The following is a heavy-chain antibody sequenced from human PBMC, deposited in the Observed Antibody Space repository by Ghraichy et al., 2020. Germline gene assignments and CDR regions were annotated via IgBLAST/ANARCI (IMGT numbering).Heavy chain of an antibody. V-gene: IGHV4-34*01. CDR2: INHSGST. J-gene: IGHJ3*02. D-gene: IGHD1-26*01. CDR3: ARGLVGAQDDAFDI. CDR1: GGSFSGYY. Sequence: SETLSLTCAVYGGSFSGYYWSWIRQPPGKGLEWIGEINHSGSTNYNPSLKSRVTISVDTSKNQFSLKLSSVTAADTAVYYCARGLVGAQDDAFDIWGQGTMVTVSS.